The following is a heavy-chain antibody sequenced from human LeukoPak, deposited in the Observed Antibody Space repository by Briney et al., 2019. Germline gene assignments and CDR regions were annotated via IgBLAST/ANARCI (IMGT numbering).Heavy chain of an antibody. J-gene: IGHJ4*02. CDR3: ARDQGDSSGYYLYCFDY. Sequence: PGGSLRLSCAASGFTFSSYAMHWVRQAPGKGLEWVAVISYDGSNKYYADSVKGRFTISRDNSKNTLYLQMNSLRAEDTAVYYCARDQGDSSGYYLYCFDYWGQGTLVTVSS. V-gene: IGHV3-30-3*01. CDR1: GFTFSSYA. CDR2: ISYDGSNK. D-gene: IGHD3-22*01.